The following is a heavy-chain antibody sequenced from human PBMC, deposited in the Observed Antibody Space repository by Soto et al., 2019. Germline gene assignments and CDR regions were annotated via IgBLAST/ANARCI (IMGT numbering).Heavy chain of an antibody. CDR1: GYSFTSYW. D-gene: IGHD3-10*01. CDR3: ARQARGENYYYYYGMDV. Sequence: PGESLKISCXGSGYSFTSYWISWVRQMPGKGLEWMGRIDPSDSYTNYSPSFQGHVTISADKSISTAYLQWSSLKASDTAMYYCARQARGENYYYYYGMDVWGQGTTVTVSS. CDR2: IDPSDSYT. J-gene: IGHJ6*02. V-gene: IGHV5-10-1*01.